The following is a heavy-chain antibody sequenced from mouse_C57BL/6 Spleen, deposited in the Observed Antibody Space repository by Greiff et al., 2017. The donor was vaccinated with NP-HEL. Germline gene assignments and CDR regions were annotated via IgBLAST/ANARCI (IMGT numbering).Heavy chain of an antibody. J-gene: IGHJ2*01. CDR1: GFSFNTYA. CDR3: VREDWEGFDY. CDR2: IRSKSNNYAT. D-gene: IGHD4-1*01. V-gene: IGHV10-1*01. Sequence: EVQLQQSGGGLVQPKGSLKLSCAASGFSFNTYAMNWVRQAPGKGLEWVARIRSKSNNYATYYADSVKDRFTISRDDSEIMLYLQMNNLKTEDTAMYYCVREDWEGFDYWGQGTTLTVSS.